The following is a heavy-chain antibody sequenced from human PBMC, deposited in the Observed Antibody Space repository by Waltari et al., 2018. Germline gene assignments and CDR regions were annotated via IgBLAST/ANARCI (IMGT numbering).Heavy chain of an antibody. J-gene: IGHJ4*02. V-gene: IGHV4-39*01. D-gene: IGHD3-10*01. CDR3: ARREGSLDY. CDR1: GDSPSSTKYH. CDR2: IYYSGST. Sequence: QLQLQESGPGLVKPSETLSLTCTMSGDSPSSTKYHWGWIRQPPGKGLEWIGTIYYSGSTYYNPSLKSRVSISIDTSKRQLSLRLTSVTPADTSIYYCARREGSLDYWGQGTLVTVSS.